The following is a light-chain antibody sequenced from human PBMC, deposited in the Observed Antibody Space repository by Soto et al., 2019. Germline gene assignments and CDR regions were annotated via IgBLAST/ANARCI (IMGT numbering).Light chain of an antibody. CDR1: SSDVGGYNY. CDR2: DVS. CDR3: CSYVGSYTWV. J-gene: IGLJ3*02. Sequence: QSALTQPRLVSGSPGQSVTISCTGTSSDVGGYNYVSWCQQHPGKAPKLMIYDVSKRPSGVPDRFSGSRSGNTASLTISGLQAEDESDYYCCSYVGSYTWVFGGGTQLTVL. V-gene: IGLV2-11*01.